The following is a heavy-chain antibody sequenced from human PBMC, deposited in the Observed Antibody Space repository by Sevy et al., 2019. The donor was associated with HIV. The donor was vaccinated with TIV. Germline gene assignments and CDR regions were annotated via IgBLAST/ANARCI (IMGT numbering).Heavy chain of an antibody. CDR1: GFNFNNYV. CDR2: ISHSSTTI. Sequence: GGSLRLSCAASGFNFNNYVMTWVRQAPGKGLEWVSYISHSSTTIYYAVSVKGRFTISRDTAKNSLYLQMHSLRAEDTAVYYCARAPPYSGLDYWGRGTLVTVSS. J-gene: IGHJ4*02. CDR3: ARAPPYSGLDY. V-gene: IGHV3-48*01. D-gene: IGHD2-15*01.